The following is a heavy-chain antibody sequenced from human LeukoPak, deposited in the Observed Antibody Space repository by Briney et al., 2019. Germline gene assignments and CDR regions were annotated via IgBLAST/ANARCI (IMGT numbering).Heavy chain of an antibody. D-gene: IGHD3-22*01. CDR3: ARGGGPYDSSGYYHLDY. Sequence: ASVKVSCKASGYTLTTYAMHWVRQAPGQRLEWMGWINAGNDNTKYSQKFQGRVTIIRDTSASTAYMELSSLRSEDTAVYYCARGGGPYDSSGYYHLDYWGQGTLVTVSS. CDR2: INAGNDNT. V-gene: IGHV1-3*01. J-gene: IGHJ4*02. CDR1: GYTLTTYA.